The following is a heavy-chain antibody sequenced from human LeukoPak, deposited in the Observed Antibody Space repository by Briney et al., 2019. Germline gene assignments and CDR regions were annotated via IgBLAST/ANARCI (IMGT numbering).Heavy chain of an antibody. CDR2: IYPRDGST. CDR3: SRDQEGFDY. J-gene: IGHJ4*02. V-gene: IGHV1-46*01. CDR1: GYTLTSNY. Sequence: ASVKVSCKASGYTLTSNYIHWVRQAAGQGLEWMGMIYPRDGSTSYAQKFQGRVTVTRDTSTSTVHMEQSGLRSEDTAVYYCSRDQEGFDYWGQGTLVTVSS.